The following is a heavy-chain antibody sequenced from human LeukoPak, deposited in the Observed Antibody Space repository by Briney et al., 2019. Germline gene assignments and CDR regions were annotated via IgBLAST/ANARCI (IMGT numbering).Heavy chain of an antibody. V-gene: IGHV4-59*08. CDR1: GGSLTNYY. CDR2: VYYTGDT. J-gene: IGHJ4*02. Sequence: SESLSLTCTVSGGSLTNYYWSWIRQPPGKGLEWIAYVYYTGDTTYNPSLKSRVTISVDTSKNQFSLRLTSVTAADTAVYYCARQPVAKYSFVYWGERALVTVSS. D-gene: IGHD5-12*01. CDR3: ARQPVAKYSFVY.